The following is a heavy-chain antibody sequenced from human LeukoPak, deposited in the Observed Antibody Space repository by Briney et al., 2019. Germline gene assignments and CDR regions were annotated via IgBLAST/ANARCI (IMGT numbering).Heavy chain of an antibody. V-gene: IGHV3-23*01. J-gene: IGHJ1*01. CDR1: GFTFSSYA. D-gene: IGHD3-22*01. CDR3: AKDRPLLPLVEYFQH. Sequence: GGSLRLSCVASGFTFSSYAMNWVRQAPGKGLEWVSTISGSGGSTYYADSVKGRFTISRDNSKNTLYLQMNSLRAEDTAVYYCAKDRPLLPLVEYFQHWGQGTLVTVSS. CDR2: ISGSGGST.